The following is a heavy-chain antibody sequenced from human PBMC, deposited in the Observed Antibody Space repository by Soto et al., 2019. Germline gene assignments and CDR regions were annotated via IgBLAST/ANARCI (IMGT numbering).Heavy chain of an antibody. D-gene: IGHD6-19*01. CDR1: GYTFTSYG. CDR3: ARSIAVVAVDNWFDP. Sequence: GASVKVSCKASGYTFTSYGISWVRQAPGQGLEWMGWISAYNGNTNYAQKLQGRVTMTTDTSTSTAYMELRSLRSDDTAVYYCARSIAVVAVDNWFDPWGQGTLVTVSS. V-gene: IGHV1-18*01. J-gene: IGHJ5*02. CDR2: ISAYNGNT.